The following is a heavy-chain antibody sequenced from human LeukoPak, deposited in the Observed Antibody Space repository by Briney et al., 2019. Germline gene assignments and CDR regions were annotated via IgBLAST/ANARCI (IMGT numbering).Heavy chain of an antibody. CDR2: MSYDGTNK. V-gene: IGHV3-30*18. J-gene: IGHJ4*02. D-gene: IGHD6-19*01. CDR1: GFTFSSYG. CDR3: ANGGWYGGRASPDY. Sequence: GGSLRLSCAASGFTFSSYGMNWVRQAPGKGLEWVAVMSYDGTNKFYADSVKGRFTISRDNSKNTVYLQMNSLRAEDTAVYYCANGGWYGGRASPDYWGQRTLVTVSS.